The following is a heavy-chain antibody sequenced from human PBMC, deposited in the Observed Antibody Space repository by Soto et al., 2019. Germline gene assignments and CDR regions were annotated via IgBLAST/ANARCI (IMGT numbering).Heavy chain of an antibody. CDR3: AKDHYDSSGYYPDY. CDR1: GFTFSSYA. V-gene: IGHV3-23*01. Sequence: PGGSLRLSCVASGFTFSSYAMSWVRQAPGKGLEWVSAISGSGGSTYYADSVKGRFTISRDNSKNTLYLQMNSLRAEDTAVYYCAKDHYDSSGYYPDYWGQGTLVTVS. J-gene: IGHJ4*02. CDR2: ISGSGGST. D-gene: IGHD3-22*01.